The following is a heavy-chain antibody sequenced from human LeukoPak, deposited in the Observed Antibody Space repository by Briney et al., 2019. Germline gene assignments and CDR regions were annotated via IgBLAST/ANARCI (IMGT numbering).Heavy chain of an antibody. D-gene: IGHD6-19*01. Sequence: GGSLRLSCAASGFTFEDYAMHWVRQVPGKGLEWVSFISGAGGNTYYIDSVKGRFTISRDNSKNSLYLQMNSLKTEDTALYSCAKSRLSGWYGDNWFDPWGQGTLVTVSS. CDR2: ISGAGGNT. CDR1: GFTFEDYA. J-gene: IGHJ5*02. CDR3: AKSRLSGWYGDNWFDP. V-gene: IGHV3-43*02.